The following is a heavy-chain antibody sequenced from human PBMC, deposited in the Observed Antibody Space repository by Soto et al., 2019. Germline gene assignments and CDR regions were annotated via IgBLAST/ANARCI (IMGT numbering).Heavy chain of an antibody. CDR1: GGSFSGYY. D-gene: IGHD2-2*01. Sequence: SETLSLTCAVYGGSFSGYYWSWIRQPPGKGLEWIGEINHSGSTNYNPSLKSRVTISVDTSKNQFSLKLSSVTAADTAVYYCASGVPAAIRGNWFDPWGQGTLVTV. CDR2: INHSGST. CDR3: ASGVPAAIRGNWFDP. V-gene: IGHV4-34*01. J-gene: IGHJ5*02.